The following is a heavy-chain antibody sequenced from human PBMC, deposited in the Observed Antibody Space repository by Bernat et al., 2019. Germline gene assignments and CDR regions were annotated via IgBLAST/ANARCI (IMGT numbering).Heavy chain of an antibody. J-gene: IGHJ4*02. CDR2: IDNSGTT. V-gene: IGHV4-34*01. CDR1: GVSYGGYY. Sequence: QVRLEQWGAGLLKPSETLSLTCAVYGVSYGGYYWTWIRQAPGRGLVWIGDIDNSGTTKYNPSLKGRVTISVDTSKNQFSRKVMSVTAADTATYYCARVWVRSFDYFFQAPQGLDYWGQGTPVIVS. D-gene: IGHD4-17*01. CDR3: ARVWVRSFDYFFQAPQGLDY.